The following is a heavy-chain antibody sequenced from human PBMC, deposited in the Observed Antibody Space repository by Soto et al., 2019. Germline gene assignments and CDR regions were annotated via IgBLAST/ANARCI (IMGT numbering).Heavy chain of an antibody. D-gene: IGHD2-2*02. CDR1: GFTVSSNY. J-gene: IGHJ6*02. CDR3: ARVVVPAAIHYGMDV. V-gene: IGHV3-53*01. Sequence: GGSLRLSCAASGFTVSSNYMSWVRQAPGKGLEWVSVIYSGGSTYYADSVKGRFTISRDNSKNTLYLQMNSLRAEDTAVYYCARVVVPAAIHYGMDVWGQGTTVTVYS. CDR2: IYSGGST.